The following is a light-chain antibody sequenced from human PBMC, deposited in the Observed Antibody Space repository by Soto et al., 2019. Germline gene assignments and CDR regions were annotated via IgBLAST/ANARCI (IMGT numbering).Light chain of an antibody. CDR2: GAS. CDR3: QQYSSAPRT. J-gene: IGKJ1*01. CDR1: QTISSNY. V-gene: IGKV3-20*01. Sequence: NVLTQSPGTLSLSPGEGATLSCRASQTISSNYLAWYHQKPGQAPRLLIYGASSRATDIPDRFRGSGSGRDFVLNISRLEPEDFGIYYCQQYSSAPRTFGQGTKVEIK.